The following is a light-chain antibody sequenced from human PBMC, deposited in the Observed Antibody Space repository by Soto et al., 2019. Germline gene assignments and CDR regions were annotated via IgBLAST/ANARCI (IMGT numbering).Light chain of an antibody. J-gene: IGKJ2*03. CDR1: QAISSRD. CDR3: QQYGGSPMYS. Sequence: EIMLTQSPGTLSLSPGERATLSCKTRQAISSRDLAWYQQKFGQAPRLLIYGASTRAAGIPDRFIGSGSGTDFTLTISRLEPEDVALYYCQQYGGSPMYSFGQGTKLEIK. V-gene: IGKV3-20*01. CDR2: GAS.